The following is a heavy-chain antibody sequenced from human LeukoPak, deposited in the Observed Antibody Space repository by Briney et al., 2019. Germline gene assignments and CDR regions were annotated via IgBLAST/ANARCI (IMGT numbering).Heavy chain of an antibody. CDR2: ISSSSNYI. Sequence: GGSLRLSCAASGFTFSIYTMNWVRQAPGKGLEWASSISSSSNYIYYADSVKGRFTISRDNAKNSLYLQMNSLRAEDTAVYYCARDYDGSGYFGYWGQGTLVTVSS. D-gene: IGHD3-22*01. CDR1: GFTFSIYT. J-gene: IGHJ4*02. CDR3: ARDYDGSGYFGY. V-gene: IGHV3-21*01.